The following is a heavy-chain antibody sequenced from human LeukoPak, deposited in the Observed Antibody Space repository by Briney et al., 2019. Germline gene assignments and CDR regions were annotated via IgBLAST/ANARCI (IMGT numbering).Heavy chain of an antibody. D-gene: IGHD4-23*01. Sequence: ASVNVSCKASGYTFTRYGISWVRQAPGQGLEWVGWISAYNRDTKYAQKVQGRITMTTDTSTTTAYMELKNLRSDDTAVYYCARDTSGGPYFDYGGRGTLVTVAS. CDR2: ISAYNRDT. V-gene: IGHV1-18*01. CDR1: GYTFTRYG. CDR3: ARDTSGGPYFDY. J-gene: IGHJ4*02.